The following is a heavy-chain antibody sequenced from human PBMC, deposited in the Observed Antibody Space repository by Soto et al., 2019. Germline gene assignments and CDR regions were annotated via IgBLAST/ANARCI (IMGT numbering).Heavy chain of an antibody. V-gene: IGHV3-23*01. CDR3: AKYSSGFLFFDY. CDR2: SSGSGDTT. Sequence: GGSLRLSCAASGFTFSTYAMSWVRQAPGKGLEWVSSSSGSGDTTYYADSVKGRFTISRDNSKNTLYLQMNSLRAEDTAIYYCAKYSSGFLFFDYWGQGTLVTVSS. CDR1: GFTFSTYA. D-gene: IGHD6-25*01. J-gene: IGHJ4*02.